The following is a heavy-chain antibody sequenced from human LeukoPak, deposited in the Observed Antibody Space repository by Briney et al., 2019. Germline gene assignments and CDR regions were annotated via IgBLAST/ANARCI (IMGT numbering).Heavy chain of an antibody. D-gene: IGHD6-13*01. CDR1: GFTFSTYW. V-gene: IGHV3-7*03. CDR3: ARDSGWFRFDY. Sequence: GGSLRLSCATSGFTFSTYWMTWVRQAPGKGLEWVANIKEDGSDKYYVDSVKGRFTISRDNAKNSLYLQMNSLRAEDTAVYFCARDSGWFRFDYWGRGTLVTVSS. J-gene: IGHJ4*02. CDR2: IKEDGSDK.